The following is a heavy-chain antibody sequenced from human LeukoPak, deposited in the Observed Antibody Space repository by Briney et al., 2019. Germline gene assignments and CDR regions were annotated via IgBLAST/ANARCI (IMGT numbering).Heavy chain of an antibody. Sequence: PGWSLRLSCAASGFTFSSYWMSWVRQAPGKGLEWVANIKQDGSEKYYVDSVKGRFTISRDNAKTSLYLQMNSLTPEDTAVYSCARVPGDCGGDCYSYYYYYMDVWGKGTTVTVSS. D-gene: IGHD2-21*01. CDR1: GFTFSSYW. CDR3: ARVPGDCGGDCYSYYYYYMDV. V-gene: IGHV3-7*01. J-gene: IGHJ6*03. CDR2: IKQDGSEK.